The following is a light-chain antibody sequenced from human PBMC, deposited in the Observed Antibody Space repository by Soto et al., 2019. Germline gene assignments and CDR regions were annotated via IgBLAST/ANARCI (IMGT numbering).Light chain of an antibody. Sequence: DIPLTQSPSFLSASVGDRVIITCRASQDISSYLAWYQQRPGKVPRFLTHAASTLQSGVPSRFSAAGSGTTFTLTISSLQPEDIETYYCQQLNRFPRTFGQGTKVEV. CDR1: QDISSY. V-gene: IGKV1-9*01. J-gene: IGKJ1*01. CDR3: QQLNRFPRT. CDR2: AAS.